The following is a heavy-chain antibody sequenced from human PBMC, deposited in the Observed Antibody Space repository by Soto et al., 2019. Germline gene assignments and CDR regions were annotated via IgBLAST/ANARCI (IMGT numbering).Heavy chain of an antibody. J-gene: IGHJ6*02. D-gene: IGHD5-12*01. CDR3: ARDRSVDPYGMDV. Sequence: GASVKGSCKGAGYTFTSYAMDWGRQAPGKRLEWMGWINAGNGNTKYSQKFQGRVTMTRDTSTSTVYMELSSLRSEDTAVYYCARDRSVDPYGMDVWGQGTTVTVSS. CDR2: INAGNGNT. V-gene: IGHV1-3*01. CDR1: GYTFTSYA.